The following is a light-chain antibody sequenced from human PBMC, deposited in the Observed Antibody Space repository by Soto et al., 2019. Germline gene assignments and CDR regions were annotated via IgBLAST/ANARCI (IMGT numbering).Light chain of an antibody. CDR3: LQTSSCPLT. Sequence: DIQMTQSPSSVSASVGDRVTITCRASQGITSWLAWYQQKPGRATKLLFYAASSLQSGVPSRFSASGSWTDFTLTIRSLQPEDFATYFSLQTSSCPLTYGVWTKVEIK. CDR2: AAS. V-gene: IGKV1-12*01. CDR1: QGITSW. J-gene: IGKJ4*01.